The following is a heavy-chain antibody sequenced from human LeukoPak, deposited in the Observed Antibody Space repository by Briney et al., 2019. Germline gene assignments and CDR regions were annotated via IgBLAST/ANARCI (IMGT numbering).Heavy chain of an antibody. Sequence: KAGGSLRLSCAASGFSFSSSSMSWVRQAPGKGLEWVSSISSSSSYIYYADSVKGRFTISRDNAKNSLYLQMNSLRAEDTAVYYCARENPAYCGGDCPWGYFDLWGRGALVTVSS. CDR3: ARENPAYCGGDCPWGYFDL. J-gene: IGHJ2*01. V-gene: IGHV3-21*01. CDR1: GFSFSSSS. CDR2: ISSSSSYI. D-gene: IGHD2-21*02.